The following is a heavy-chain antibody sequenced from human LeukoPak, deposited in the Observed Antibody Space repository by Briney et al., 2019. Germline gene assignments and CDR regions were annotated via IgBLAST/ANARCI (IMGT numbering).Heavy chain of an antibody. CDR1: GYSISSGYY. Sequence: SETLSLTCTVSGYSISSGYYWGWIRQPPGKGLEWIGNIYHSGSTYYNPSLKSRVTISVDTSKNQFSLKLSSVTAADTAVYYCARIAVAQKNYYMDVWGKGSTVTVSS. J-gene: IGHJ6*03. CDR3: ARIAVAQKNYYMDV. D-gene: IGHD6-19*01. V-gene: IGHV4-38-2*02. CDR2: IYHSGST.